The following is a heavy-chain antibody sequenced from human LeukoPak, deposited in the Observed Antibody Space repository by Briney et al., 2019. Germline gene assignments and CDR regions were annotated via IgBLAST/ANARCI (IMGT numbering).Heavy chain of an antibody. V-gene: IGHV5-51*01. CDR3: ATLVGYGSFFDY. J-gene: IGHJ4*02. CDR2: IYPGDSDT. CDR1: GYSFTSYW. D-gene: IGHD3-10*01. Sequence: GESLKISCQGSGYSFTSYWIGWVRHVPGKGVEYMGIIYPGDSDTRYSPSFQGQVTISADKSISTAYLQWSSLKASDTAMYYCATLVGYGSFFDYWGQGTLVTVSS.